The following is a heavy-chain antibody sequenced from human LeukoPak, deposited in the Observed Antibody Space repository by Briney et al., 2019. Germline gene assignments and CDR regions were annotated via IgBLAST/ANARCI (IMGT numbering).Heavy chain of an antibody. D-gene: IGHD3-3*01. CDR3: ARDRTIFGVTIFDY. J-gene: IGHJ4*02. CDR1: GFTFSSYA. V-gene: IGHV3-30*04. Sequence: PGGSLRLSCAASGFTFSSYAMHWVRQAPGKGLEWVAVISYDGSNKYYADSVKGRLTISGDNSKNTLYLQMNSLRAEDTAVYYCARDRTIFGVTIFDYWGQGTLVTVSS. CDR2: ISYDGSNK.